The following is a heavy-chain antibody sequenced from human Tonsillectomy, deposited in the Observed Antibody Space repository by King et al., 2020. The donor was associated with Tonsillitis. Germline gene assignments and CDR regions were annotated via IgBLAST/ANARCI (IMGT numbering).Heavy chain of an antibody. Sequence: QLQESGPGLVKPSETLSLTCTVSGGSISSSSSYWGWIRQPPGRGLEWIGSIYFSGSTYYNPSLKSRVTISVDTSNNQFSLKLSSVTAADTAVYYCARLVGTGGGLLDAFDIWGQGTMVTVSS. J-gene: IGHJ3*02. CDR1: GGSISSSSSY. CDR3: ARLVGTGGGLLDAFDI. CDR2: IYFSGST. V-gene: IGHV4-39*01. D-gene: IGHD7-27*01.